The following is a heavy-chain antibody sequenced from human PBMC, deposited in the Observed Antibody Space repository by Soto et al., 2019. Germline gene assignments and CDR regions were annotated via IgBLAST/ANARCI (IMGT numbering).Heavy chain of an antibody. V-gene: IGHV3-53*04. CDR2: IYSGGST. Sequence: GGSLRLSCAASGFTVSSNYMSWVRQAPGKGLEWVSVIYSGGSTYYADSVKGRFTISRHNSKNTLYLQMNSLRAEDTAVYYCARDIVVVVAATPYYYYYMDVWGKGTTVTVSS. CDR1: GFTVSSNY. J-gene: IGHJ6*03. CDR3: ARDIVVVVAATPYYYYYMDV. D-gene: IGHD2-15*01.